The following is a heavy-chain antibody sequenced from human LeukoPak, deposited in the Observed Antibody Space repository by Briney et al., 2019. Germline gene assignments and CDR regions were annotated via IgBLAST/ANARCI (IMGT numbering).Heavy chain of an antibody. CDR2: ISSDGSST. Sequence: GGSLRLSCAASGFTFRNHRMHWVRQTPGKGLVWVSRISSDGSSTTYADSVKGRFTISRDNAKNTLYLQMNNLRAEDTAMYYCARDQRVTGRPDIDYWGKGTLVIVSS. CDR3: ARDQRVTGRPDIDY. V-gene: IGHV3-74*03. D-gene: IGHD6-6*01. CDR1: GFTFRNHR. J-gene: IGHJ4*02.